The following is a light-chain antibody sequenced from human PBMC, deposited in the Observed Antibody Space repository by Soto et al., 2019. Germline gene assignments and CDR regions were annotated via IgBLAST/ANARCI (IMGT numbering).Light chain of an antibody. CDR1: ETVTTN. J-gene: IGKJ1*01. CDR2: GAS. Sequence: VMTQSPATLSVSPGERATLSCWASETVTTNLAWYQQKPGQAPRLLISGASTRAAGISDRFRSSGSGTEFTLIISSLRSEYSSIYYCQQYFEWPPMTFGQGTKVEI. CDR3: QQYFEWPPMT. V-gene: IGKV3-15*01.